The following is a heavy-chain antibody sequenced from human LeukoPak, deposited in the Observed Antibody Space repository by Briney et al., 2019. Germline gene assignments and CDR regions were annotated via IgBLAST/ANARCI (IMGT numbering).Heavy chain of an antibody. CDR1: GFTFSDYY. CDR2: ISTSGSST. V-gene: IGHV3-11*04. CDR3: ARDSGGGYFDF. J-gene: IGHJ4*02. D-gene: IGHD6-25*01. Sequence: KPGGSLRLSCAAAGFTFSDYYMTWIRQGPGKGLEWVLYISTSGSSTYYADSVEGRFTISRDNAKNSLYLQMNSLRPEDTALYYCARDSGGGYFDFWGQGTLVTVSS.